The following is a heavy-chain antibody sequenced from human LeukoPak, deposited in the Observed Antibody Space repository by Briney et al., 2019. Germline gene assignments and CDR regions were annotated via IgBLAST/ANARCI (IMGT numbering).Heavy chain of an antibody. Sequence: GESLKISGKGPGYSFTSYWIAWVGQMPGKGLKWMGIIYPGDSDTRNSPSFQGQVTISADKSISTAYLQWSSLKASDTAMYYCARGIAAAGIWAYWGQGTLVTVSS. V-gene: IGHV5-51*01. J-gene: IGHJ4*02. D-gene: IGHD6-13*01. CDR3: ARGIAAAGIWAY. CDR1: GYSFTSYW. CDR2: IYPGDSDT.